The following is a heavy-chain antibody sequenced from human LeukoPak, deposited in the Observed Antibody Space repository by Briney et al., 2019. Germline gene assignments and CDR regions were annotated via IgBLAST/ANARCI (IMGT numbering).Heavy chain of an antibody. Sequence: PSETLSLTCAVSDEPFSGSYWSWIRQPPGEGLEWTGEINHSGSTNYDPSLKSRVTISVDTSKSQVSLELNSVTAADTAVYYCAKGTWGLDYWGQGTLVTVSS. CDR1: DEPFSGSY. D-gene: IGHD3-16*01. CDR2: INHSGST. CDR3: AKGTWGLDY. J-gene: IGHJ4*02. V-gene: IGHV4-34*01.